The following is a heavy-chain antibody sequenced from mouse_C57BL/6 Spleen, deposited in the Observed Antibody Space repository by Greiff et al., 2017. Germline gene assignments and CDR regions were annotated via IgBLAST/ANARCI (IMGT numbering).Heavy chain of an antibody. Sequence: EVMLVESGGGLVQPGGSMKLSCAASGFTFSDAWMDRVRQSPEKGLEWVAEIRNKANNHATYYAESVKGRFTISRDDSKSSVYLQMNSLRAEDTGIYYCTSRGPAWFAYWGQGTLVTVSA. CDR3: TSRGPAWFAY. J-gene: IGHJ3*01. CDR2: IRNKANNHAT. V-gene: IGHV6-6*01. D-gene: IGHD3-3*01. CDR1: GFTFSDAW.